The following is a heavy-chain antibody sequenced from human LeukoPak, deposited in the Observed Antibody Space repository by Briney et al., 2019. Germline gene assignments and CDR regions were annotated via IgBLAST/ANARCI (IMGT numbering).Heavy chain of an antibody. V-gene: IGHV3-23*01. CDR2: VSGSGGST. CDR1: GFTFTSYA. CDR3: AKDSHYYDTRGPFDY. J-gene: IGHJ4*02. Sequence: GGSLRLSCVASGFTFTSYAMSWVRQAPGKGLEWVSAVSGSGGSTYYADSMKGRFTISRDNSKNTLYLQMNSLRAEDTAVYYCAKDSHYYDTRGPFDYWGQGTLVTVSS. D-gene: IGHD3-22*01.